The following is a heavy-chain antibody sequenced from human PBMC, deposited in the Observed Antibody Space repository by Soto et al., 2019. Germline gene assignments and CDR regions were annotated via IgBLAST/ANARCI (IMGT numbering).Heavy chain of an antibody. J-gene: IGHJ6*03. CDR2: MNPNSGNT. Sequence: ASVKVSCKASGYTFTSYDINWVRQATGQGLEWMGWMNPNSGNTGYAQKFQGRVTMTRNTSISTAYMELSSLRSEDTAVYYCARGVFMENSNYYYYYMDVWGKGTTVTVSS. CDR3: ARGVFMENSNYYYYYMDV. D-gene: IGHD3-3*01. CDR1: GYTFTSYD. V-gene: IGHV1-8*01.